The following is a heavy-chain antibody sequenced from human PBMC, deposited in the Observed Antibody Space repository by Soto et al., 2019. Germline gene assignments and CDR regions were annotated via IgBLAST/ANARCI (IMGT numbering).Heavy chain of an antibody. CDR3: TRDLYYFDSSAYYGHNWFDP. V-gene: IGHV1-69*13. CDR1: GGTFSSDS. D-gene: IGHD3-22*01. CDR2: IIPMFDTP. Sequence: GASVKVSCKASGGTFSSDSFSWVRQAPGQGLEWMGGIIPMFDTPIYAENFQGRVTITADESTSTAYMELTSLRSEDTAVYYCTRDLYYFDSSAYYGHNWFDPWGQGIRVTVSS. J-gene: IGHJ5*02.